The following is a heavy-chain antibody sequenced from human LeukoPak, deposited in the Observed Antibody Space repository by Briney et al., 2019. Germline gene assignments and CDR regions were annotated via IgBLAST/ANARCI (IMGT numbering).Heavy chain of an antibody. CDR1: GFTFNSYS. Sequence: GGSLRLSCAASGFTFNSYSMAWVRQAPGKGLEWISGISGSGGVTYYADSVKGRFTTSRDNSKNTLYLHMNSLTAEDTAVYYCAKAHYSDSSGYFYGEDYWGQGTLVTVSS. CDR2: ISGSGGVT. V-gene: IGHV3-23*01. D-gene: IGHD3-22*01. J-gene: IGHJ4*02. CDR3: AKAHYSDSSGYFYGEDY.